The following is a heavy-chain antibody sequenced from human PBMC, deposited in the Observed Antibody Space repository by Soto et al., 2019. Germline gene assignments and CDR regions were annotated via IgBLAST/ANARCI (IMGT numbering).Heavy chain of an antibody. CDR3: ARGLVRAVITHVDY. Sequence: QVDMAQSGPEERKPGASVRVSCKPSGYTFTSYAVTWVRQAPGQGLEWLGWIDPFTGDTTYSRKFQDRVTMTTETSTSTGHMELKSLRFDDAAVYYCARGLVRAVITHVDYWGQGTLVTVSS. D-gene: IGHD3-10*01. CDR2: IDPFTGDT. V-gene: IGHV1-18*01. CDR1: GYTFTSYA. J-gene: IGHJ4*02.